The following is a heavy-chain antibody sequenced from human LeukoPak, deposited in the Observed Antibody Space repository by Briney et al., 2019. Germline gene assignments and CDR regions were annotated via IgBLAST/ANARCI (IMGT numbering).Heavy chain of an antibody. Sequence: PGGSLRLSCAASGFTSSSYAMSWVRQAPGKGLEWVSAISGSGGSTYYADSVKGRFTISRDNSKNTLYLQMNSLRAEDTAVYYCAKDLLGYSSGWYLYWGQGTLVTVSS. J-gene: IGHJ4*02. CDR3: AKDLLGYSSGWYLY. D-gene: IGHD6-19*01. CDR2: ISGSGGST. V-gene: IGHV3-23*01. CDR1: GFTSSSYA.